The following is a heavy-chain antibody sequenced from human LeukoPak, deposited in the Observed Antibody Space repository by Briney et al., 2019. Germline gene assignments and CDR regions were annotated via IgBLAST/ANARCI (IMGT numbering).Heavy chain of an antibody. V-gene: IGHV4-4*07. Sequence: SETLSLTCTVSGGSISSYYWSWIRQPAGKGLEWIGRIYTSGSTNYNPSLKSRVTMSVDTSKNQFSLKLSSMTAADTAVYYCARGGYDFWSGYLYFDYWGQGTLVTVSS. CDR2: IYTSGST. J-gene: IGHJ4*02. D-gene: IGHD3-3*01. CDR3: ARGGYDFWSGYLYFDY. CDR1: GGSISSYY.